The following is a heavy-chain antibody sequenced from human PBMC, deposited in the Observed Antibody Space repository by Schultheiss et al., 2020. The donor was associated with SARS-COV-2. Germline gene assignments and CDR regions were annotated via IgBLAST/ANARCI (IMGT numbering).Heavy chain of an antibody. J-gene: IGHJ2*01. D-gene: IGHD6-19*01. V-gene: IGHV4-4*07. CDR1: GGSISSYY. CDR2: IYTSGST. Sequence: SETLSLTCTVSGGSISSYYWSWIRQPAGKGLEWIGRIYTSGSTNYNLSLKSRVTMSVDTSKNQFSLKLSSVTAADTAVYYCARARIAVAGNWNWYFDLWGRGTLVTVAS. CDR3: ARARIAVAGNWNWYFDL.